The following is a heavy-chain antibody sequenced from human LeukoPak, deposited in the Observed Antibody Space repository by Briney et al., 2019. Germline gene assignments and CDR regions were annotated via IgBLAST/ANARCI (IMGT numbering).Heavy chain of an antibody. V-gene: IGHV4-61*02. CDR3: ARGGAASYYYYYGMDV. J-gene: IGHJ6*02. Sequence: SQTLSLTCTVSGGSISSGSYYRTWIRQPAGKGLEWIGRIYTSGSTNYNPSLKSRVTISVDTSKNQFSLKLSSVTAADTAVYYCARGGAASYYYYYGMDVWGQGTTVTVSS. CDR2: IYTSGST. D-gene: IGHD6-13*01. CDR1: GGSISSGSYY.